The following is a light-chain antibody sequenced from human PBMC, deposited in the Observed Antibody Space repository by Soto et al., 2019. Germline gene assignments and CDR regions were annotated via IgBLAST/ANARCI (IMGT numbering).Light chain of an antibody. J-gene: IGLJ2*01. Sequence: QSVLTQPPSASGTPGQRVTISWSGSSSNIGSNYVYWYQQLPGTAPKLLIYRNNQRPSGVPDRFSGSKSGTSASLAISGLRSEDEADYYCAAWDDSLSARVVFGGGTKLTVL. V-gene: IGLV1-47*01. CDR1: SSNIGSNY. CDR3: AAWDDSLSARVV. CDR2: RNN.